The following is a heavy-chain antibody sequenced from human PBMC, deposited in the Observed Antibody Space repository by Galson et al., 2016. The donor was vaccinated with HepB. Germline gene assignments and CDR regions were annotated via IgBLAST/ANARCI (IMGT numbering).Heavy chain of an antibody. CDR1: GFNFSKFW. CDR2: IYPSDSDT. D-gene: IGHD6-13*01. Sequence: SGAEVKEPGESLKISCKGSGFNFSKFWIGWVRQMPGKGLEWMGIIYPSDSDTRYSPSFQGQVTISADRSINTAYLQWGSLKPSDTATYYCARRLSAAAGGRGDFWGQGTRVTVSS. CDR3: ARRLSAAAGGRGDF. V-gene: IGHV5-51*01. J-gene: IGHJ1*01.